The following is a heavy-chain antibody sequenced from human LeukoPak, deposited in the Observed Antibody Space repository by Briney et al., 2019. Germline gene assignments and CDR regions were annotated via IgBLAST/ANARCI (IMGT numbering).Heavy chain of an antibody. CDR1: GGSISSYY. Sequence: SETLSLTCTVSGGSISSYYWSWIRQPPGKGLEWIGYIYYSGSTNYNPSLKSRVTISVDTSKNQFSLKLSSVTAADTAVYYCARGHNSGWYNWFDPWGQGTLVTVSS. V-gene: IGHV4-59*12. CDR3: ARGHNSGWYNWFDP. J-gene: IGHJ5*02. CDR2: IYYSGST. D-gene: IGHD6-19*01.